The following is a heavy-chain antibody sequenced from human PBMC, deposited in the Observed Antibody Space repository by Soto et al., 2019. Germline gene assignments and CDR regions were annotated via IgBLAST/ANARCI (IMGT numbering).Heavy chain of an antibody. Sequence: EVHLLQSGGGLVQPGGSLRLSCAASGFTFSRNAMSWVRQAPGKRLEWVSGITGNSALIYYADSVKGRFTISRDNSKNTLFLQMNTLRAEDTAVYYCAKNRDYDYDAFDVWGQGTVVTVSS. CDR2: ITGNSALI. CDR3: AKNRDYDYDAFDV. D-gene: IGHD3-16*01. J-gene: IGHJ3*01. CDR1: GFTFSRNA. V-gene: IGHV3-23*01.